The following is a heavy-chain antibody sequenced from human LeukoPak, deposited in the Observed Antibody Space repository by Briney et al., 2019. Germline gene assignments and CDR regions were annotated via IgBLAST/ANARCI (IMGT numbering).Heavy chain of an antibody. J-gene: IGHJ6*03. CDR3: ARQPFYYDSSGSYSYYYYMDV. Sequence: SETLSLTCTVSGGSISSSSYYWGWIRQPPGKGLEWIGYIYYSGSTRYNPSLKSRVTISVDTSKNHFSLKLSSVTAADTAVYYCARQPFYYDSSGSYSYYYYMDVWGKGTTVTVSS. CDR1: GGSISSSSYY. D-gene: IGHD3-22*01. CDR2: IYYSGST. V-gene: IGHV4-61*03.